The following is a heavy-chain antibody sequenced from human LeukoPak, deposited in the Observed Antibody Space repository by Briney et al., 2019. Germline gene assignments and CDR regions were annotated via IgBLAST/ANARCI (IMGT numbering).Heavy chain of an antibody. V-gene: IGHV3-23*01. J-gene: IGHJ4*02. CDR1: GFTFSNYA. Sequence: PGGSLRLSCAASGFTFSNYALSWVRQAPGKGLEWVSAISGSGDYTYYADSVKGRCTISRDNSKNTTYLQMHSLRAEDTAVYYCAKTRPLDSSSWSHGDYWGQGTLVTVSS. CDR3: AKTRPLDSSSWSHGDY. D-gene: IGHD6-13*01. CDR2: ISGSGDYT.